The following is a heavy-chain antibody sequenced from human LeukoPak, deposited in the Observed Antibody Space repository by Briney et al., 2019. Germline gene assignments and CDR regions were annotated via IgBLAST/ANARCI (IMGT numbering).Heavy chain of an antibody. CDR2: IYGADYTT. J-gene: IGHJ4*02. CDR1: GYSFTSYW. D-gene: IGHD1-7*01. Sequence: GESLKISFKGSGYSFTSYWIGWVRPMPGKGLEWMGVIYGADYTTIYSPPFHGQITISADKSISTAYLQWTSLKASDTAMYYCARRPAGTRTFDYWGQGALVTVSS. CDR3: ARRPAGTRTFDY. V-gene: IGHV5-51*01.